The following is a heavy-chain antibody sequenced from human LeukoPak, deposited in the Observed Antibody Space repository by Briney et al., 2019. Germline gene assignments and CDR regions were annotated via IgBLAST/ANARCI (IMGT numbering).Heavy chain of an antibody. D-gene: IGHD5-24*01. Sequence: GGSVTLFCGPWRFIFYSLAKMCVRHAPGRARVGGSAYRGSGGSTYYADSVKGRFTISRDNSKNTLYLQMNSLRAEDTAVYYCARESVRGGRDGYNPFDYWGQGTLVTVSS. CDR1: RFIFYSLA. CDR2: YRGSGGST. CDR3: ARESVRGGRDGYNPFDY. V-gene: IGHV3-23*01. J-gene: IGHJ4*02.